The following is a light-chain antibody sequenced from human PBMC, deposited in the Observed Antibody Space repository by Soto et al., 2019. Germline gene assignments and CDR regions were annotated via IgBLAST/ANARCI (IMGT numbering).Light chain of an antibody. CDR2: DAS. Sequence: DIQMTQSPSTLSASVGDGVTITCRASQNISVWLDWYQQRPWKAPKFLMYDASSLETGAPSRFSGSGSGTEFTLTIRSLQPDDSATYYGQQYDSSSPTFGQGTKLEIK. CDR3: QQYDSSSPT. CDR1: QNISVW. J-gene: IGKJ2*01. V-gene: IGKV1-5*01.